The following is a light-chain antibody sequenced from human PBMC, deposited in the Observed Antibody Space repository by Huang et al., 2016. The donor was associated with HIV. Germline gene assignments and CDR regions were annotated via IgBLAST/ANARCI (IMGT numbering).Light chain of an antibody. J-gene: IGKJ4*01. CDR1: QNIIKF. Sequence: IQMAQSPPSLAGFIGDRVTISCRASQNIIKFVNWYQHKPGKAPKLLIYAASSLHSDVPSRFSGSGSGTDFTLTINGLRPEDSATYYCQQSYHSPSPSFGGGTKVEIK. CDR2: AAS. V-gene: IGKV1-39*01. CDR3: QQSYHSPSPS.